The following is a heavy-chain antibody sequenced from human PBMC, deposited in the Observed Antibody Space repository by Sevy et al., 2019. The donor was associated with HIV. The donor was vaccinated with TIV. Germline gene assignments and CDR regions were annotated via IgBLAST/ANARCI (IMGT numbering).Heavy chain of an antibody. Sequence: GGSLRLSCAASGFTFSTYWMSWVRQAPGKGLEWVANIKQDGSDKNYMDSVKGQFIISRDNAKNSLYLQMSSLRAEDTSVYYYAAHSSPTPYACWYEFFDHWGQGTLATVSS. J-gene: IGHJ4*02. CDR2: IKQDGSDK. CDR1: GFTFSTYW. V-gene: IGHV3-7*01. D-gene: IGHD3-16*01. CDR3: AAHSSPTPYACWYEFFDH.